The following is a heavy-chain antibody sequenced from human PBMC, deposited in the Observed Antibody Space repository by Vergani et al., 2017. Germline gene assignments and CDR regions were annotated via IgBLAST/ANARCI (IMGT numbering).Heavy chain of an antibody. J-gene: IGHJ6*03. CDR3: ARVNTETNGHLYYYYYMDV. V-gene: IGHV4-34*01. CDR2: IDHTGRP. Sequence: QVQLQQWGGGLLKPSETLSLTCVVNGWSFTSYHWTWIRQSPGEGLEWVGDIDHTGRPDYNPSLKSRLTMSVDKSRNQFSLPLNSVTATDTAIYFCARVNTETNGHLYYYYYMDVWGQGTAVTVS. CDR1: GWSFTSYH. D-gene: IGHD4-11*01.